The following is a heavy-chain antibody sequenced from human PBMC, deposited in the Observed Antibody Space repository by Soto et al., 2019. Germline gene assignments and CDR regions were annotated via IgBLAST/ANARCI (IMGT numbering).Heavy chain of an antibody. CDR3: ASEGYYYDSKMFDP. J-gene: IGHJ5*02. CDR2: IYDSGST. D-gene: IGHD3-22*01. CDR1: GGAISSGDYY. Sequence: SETLSLTCTVSGGAISSGDYYWSWIRQPPGKGLEWIGYIYDSGSTYYNPYLKSRVTISVDTSKNQFSMKLSSVTAADKAVYYCASEGYYYDSKMFDPWGQGTLVTVSS. V-gene: IGHV4-30-4*01.